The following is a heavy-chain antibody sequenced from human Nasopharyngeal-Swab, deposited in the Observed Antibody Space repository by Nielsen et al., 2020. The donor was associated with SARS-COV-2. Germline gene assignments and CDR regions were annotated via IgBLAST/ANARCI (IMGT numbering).Heavy chain of an antibody. Sequence: GESLKISCAASGFTFSSYSMNWVRQAPGKGLEWVSSISSSSSYIYYADSVKGRFTISRDNAKNSLYLQMNSLRAEDTAVYYCARDRSSSGWYEVGYWGQGTLVTVSS. D-gene: IGHD6-19*01. CDR2: ISSSSSYI. V-gene: IGHV3-21*01. CDR1: GFTFSSYS. J-gene: IGHJ4*02. CDR3: ARDRSSSGWYEVGY.